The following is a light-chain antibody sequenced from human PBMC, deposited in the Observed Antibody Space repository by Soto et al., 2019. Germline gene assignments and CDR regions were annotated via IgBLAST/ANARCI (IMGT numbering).Light chain of an antibody. Sequence: SYELTQPPSVSVSPGQTASITCSGDKLGDKYACWYQQKPGQSPVLVIYQDTKRPSGIPERFSGSNSGNTATLTISGTQALDEADYSCQARDSSIVVFGGGTQLTVL. CDR1: KLGDKY. CDR2: QDT. CDR3: QARDSSIVV. V-gene: IGLV3-1*01. J-gene: IGLJ2*01.